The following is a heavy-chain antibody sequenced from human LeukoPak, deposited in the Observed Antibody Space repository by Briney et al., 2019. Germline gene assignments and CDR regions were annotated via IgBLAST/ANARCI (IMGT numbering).Heavy chain of an antibody. CDR2: IYYSGST. CDR1: GGSVSSGSYY. CDR3: ASRYCSGGSCYLDAFDI. Sequence: SETLSLTCTVFGGSVSSGSYYWSWIRQPPGKGLEWIGYIYYSGSTNYNPSLKSRVTISVDTSKNQFSLKLSSVTAADTAVYYCASRYCSGGSCYLDAFDIWGQGTMVTVSS. D-gene: IGHD2-15*01. J-gene: IGHJ3*02. V-gene: IGHV4-61*01.